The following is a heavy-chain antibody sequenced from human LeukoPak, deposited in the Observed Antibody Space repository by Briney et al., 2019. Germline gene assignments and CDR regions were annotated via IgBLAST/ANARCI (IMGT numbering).Heavy chain of an antibody. CDR3: ARALLIAVAGTSLDY. CDR1: GFTFSSYA. J-gene: IGHJ4*02. Sequence: PGGSLRLSCAASGFTFSSYAMHWVRQAPGKGLEWVAVISYDGSNKYYADSVKGRFTISRDNSKNTLYLQMNSLRAEDTAVYYCARALLIAVAGTSLDYWGQGTLVTVSS. V-gene: IGHV3-30-3*01. D-gene: IGHD6-19*01. CDR2: ISYDGSNK.